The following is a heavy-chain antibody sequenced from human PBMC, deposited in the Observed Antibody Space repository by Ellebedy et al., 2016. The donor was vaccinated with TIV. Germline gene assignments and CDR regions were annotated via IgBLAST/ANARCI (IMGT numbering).Heavy chain of an antibody. D-gene: IGHD6-25*01. CDR3: AKRSSVSSGYFDY. V-gene: IGHV3-23*01. CDR2: ITGNGDST. CDR1: GFTFSSYA. Sequence: GESLKISCAASGFTFSSYAMSWVRQAPGKGLEWVSVITGNGDSTNYADSVKGRFTISRDNSENTLYLQMNSLRAEDTAVYDCAKRSSVSSGYFDYWGQGTLVTVSS. J-gene: IGHJ4*02.